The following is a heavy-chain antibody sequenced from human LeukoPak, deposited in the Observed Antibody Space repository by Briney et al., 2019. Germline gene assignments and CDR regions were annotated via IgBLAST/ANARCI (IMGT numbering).Heavy chain of an antibody. V-gene: IGHV3-30*04. J-gene: IGHJ4*02. CDR2: ISYDGSNK. D-gene: IGHD3-10*01. CDR3: ARRFSGSGSSGGIDN. Sequence: GRSLRLSCAASGFTFSSYAMHWVRQAPGKGLEWVAVISYDGSNKYYADSVKGRFTISRDNSKNTLYLQMNSLRAEDTAVYYCARRFSGSGSSGGIDNWGQGTLVTVSS. CDR1: GFTFSSYA.